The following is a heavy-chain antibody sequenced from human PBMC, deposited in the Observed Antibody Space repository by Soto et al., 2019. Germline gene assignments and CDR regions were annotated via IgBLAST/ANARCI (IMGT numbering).Heavy chain of an antibody. Sequence: EVQLVESGGGLVQPGGSLRLSCAASGFTFSSYWMHWVRQAPGKGLVWVSRINSDGSSTSYAGSVKGRFTISRDNAKNTRYLQMNSLRAEDTAVYYCARVVSWYNWFAPWGQGTLVTVSS. CDR3: ARVVSWYNWFAP. J-gene: IGHJ5*02. V-gene: IGHV3-74*01. CDR1: GFTFSSYW. CDR2: INSDGSST. D-gene: IGHD1-20*01.